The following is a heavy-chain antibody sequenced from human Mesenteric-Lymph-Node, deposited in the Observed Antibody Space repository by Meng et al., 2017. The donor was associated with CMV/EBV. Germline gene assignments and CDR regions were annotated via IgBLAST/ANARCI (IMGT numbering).Heavy chain of an antibody. J-gene: IGHJ6*02. CDR3: ARQRLSTAIPYGVDV. CDR2: IREDGSDK. Sequence: GGSLRLSCEASGFTFSTSGMHWVRQAPGKGLEWVAFIREDGSDKYYADSVKGRFIVSRDNSKNTLYVQMNSLRAEDTAVYYCARQRLSTAIPYGVDVWGQGTTVTVSS. D-gene: IGHD2-2*02. V-gene: IGHV3-30*02. CDR1: GFTFSTSG.